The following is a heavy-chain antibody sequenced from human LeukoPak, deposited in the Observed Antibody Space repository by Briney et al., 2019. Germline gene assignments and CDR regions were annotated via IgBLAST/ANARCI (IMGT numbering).Heavy chain of an antibody. CDR3: ASHSYGYNH. Sequence: GGSLRLSCAASGIIITSYWMSWVRQTPGKGLEWVANIKQDGSEKNYVDSVKGRFTIFRDNARTSLYLQMNSLSAEDTAVYYCASHSYGYNHWGQGTLVIVSS. CDR2: IKQDGSEK. J-gene: IGHJ5*02. V-gene: IGHV3-7*01. CDR1: GIIITSYW. D-gene: IGHD3-16*01.